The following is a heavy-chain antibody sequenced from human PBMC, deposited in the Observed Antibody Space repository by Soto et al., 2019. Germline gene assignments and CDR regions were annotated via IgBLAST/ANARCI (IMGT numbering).Heavy chain of an antibody. V-gene: IGHV1-18*01. J-gene: IGHJ5*02. CDR3: ARVDTALAPIWFGP. D-gene: IGHD5-18*01. Sequence: ASVKVSCKASGYTFTSYGISWVLQAPGQGLEWMGWISAYNGNTNYAQKLQGRVTMTTDTSTSTAYMELRSLRSDDTAVYYCARVDTALAPIWFGPRGQGTRVTVAS. CDR1: GYTFTSYG. CDR2: ISAYNGNT.